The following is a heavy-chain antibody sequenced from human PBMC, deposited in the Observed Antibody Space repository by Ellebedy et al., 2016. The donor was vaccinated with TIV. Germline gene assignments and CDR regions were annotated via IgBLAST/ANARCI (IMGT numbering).Heavy chain of an antibody. CDR2: VYYSGSP. CDR1: GGSVRSTRYY. D-gene: IGHD2-21*02. Sequence: MPSETLSLTCSVSGGSVRSTRYYWAWIRQPTGKGLEYIGSVYYSGSPYYNPSFKSRVTLSADTSKNQFSLNLRTVTAADTAVYYCARTDPWQPIDDWGQGILVSVSS. J-gene: IGHJ4*02. V-gene: IGHV4-39*01. CDR3: ARTDPWQPIDD.